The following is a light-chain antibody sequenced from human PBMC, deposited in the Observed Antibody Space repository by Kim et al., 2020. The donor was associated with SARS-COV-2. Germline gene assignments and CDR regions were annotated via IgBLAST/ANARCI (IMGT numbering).Light chain of an antibody. V-gene: IGKV1D-12*01. CDR1: QDISRW. J-gene: IGKJ4*01. CDR3: QQASRFPLT. CDR2: EAS. Sequence: DIQMTQSPSSVCASVGDRITITCRASQDISRWLAWHQQKPGKAPKLLIYEASILESGVPSRFSGSGSGTEFILTISSLQPEDFATYYCQQASRFPLTFGGGTKVDIK.